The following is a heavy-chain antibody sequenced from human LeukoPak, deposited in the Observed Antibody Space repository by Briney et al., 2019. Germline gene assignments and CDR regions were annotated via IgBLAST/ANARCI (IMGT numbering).Heavy chain of an antibody. V-gene: IGHV1-8*02. CDR3: ARDRELAHFDY. CDR1: GYTFTSYG. J-gene: IGHJ4*02. CDR2: MNPSSGNT. Sequence: GASVKVSFNASGYTFTSYGINWGRQAPGQGLEWMGWMNPSSGNTGYAKKFQGRGTITRETSISTAYMALSRLRSDDTAVYYCARDRELAHFDYWGQGTLVTVSS. D-gene: IGHD1-26*01.